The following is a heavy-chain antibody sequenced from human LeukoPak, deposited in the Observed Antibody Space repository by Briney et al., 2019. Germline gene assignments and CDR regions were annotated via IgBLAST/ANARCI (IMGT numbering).Heavy chain of an antibody. CDR1: GFTFSSYG. V-gene: IGHV3-33*01. CDR2: VWYDGSNK. D-gene: IGHD3-10*01. Sequence: GGSLRLSCAASGFTFSSYGTHWVRQAPGKGLEWLAVVWYDGSNKYYADSVKGRFTISRDNSKNTVYLQMNSLRAEDTAVYYCARYGAGKCVDVWGQGTTVTVSS. J-gene: IGHJ6*02. CDR3: ARYGAGKCVDV.